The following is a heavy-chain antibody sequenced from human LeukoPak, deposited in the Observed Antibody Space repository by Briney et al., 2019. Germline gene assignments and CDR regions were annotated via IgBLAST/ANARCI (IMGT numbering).Heavy chain of an antibody. D-gene: IGHD1-26*01. CDR1: GFTFSSYG. CDR3: ATNSGSYYYYFDY. CDR2: IRYDGSNK. Sequence: GGSLRLSCAASGFTFSSYGMHWVRQAPGKGLEWVAFIRYDGSNKYYADSVKGRFTISRDNSKNTLYLQMNSLRAEDTAVYYCATNSGSYYYYFDYWGQGTLVTVSS. J-gene: IGHJ4*02. V-gene: IGHV3-30*02.